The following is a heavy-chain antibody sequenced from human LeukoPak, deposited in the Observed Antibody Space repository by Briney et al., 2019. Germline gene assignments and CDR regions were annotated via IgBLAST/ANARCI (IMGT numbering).Heavy chain of an antibody. Sequence: SVKVSCKASGSTFSSYAISWVRQAPGQGLEWMGGIIPIFGTANYAQKFQGRVTITTDESTSTAYMELSSLRSEDTAVYYCVRRSAYGSGSYYVDYWGQGTLVTASS. CDR2: IIPIFGTA. CDR1: GSTFSSYA. CDR3: VRRSAYGSGSYYVDY. V-gene: IGHV1-69*05. D-gene: IGHD3-10*01. J-gene: IGHJ4*02.